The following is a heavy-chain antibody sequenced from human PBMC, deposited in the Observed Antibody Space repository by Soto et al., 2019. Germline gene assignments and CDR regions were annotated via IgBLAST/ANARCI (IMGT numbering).Heavy chain of an antibody. J-gene: IGHJ6*02. V-gene: IGHV3-7*01. CDR1: GLICGTYW. D-gene: IGHD3-22*01. CDR2: IKHDGNEK. CDR3: VRATLSWGHYYFRGLDV. Sequence: GGSLRLSCAATGLICGTYWRSGVRQAPGKGLEWVANIKHDGNEKYYADSLKGRFTVSRDNVKNFLHLQMSSLRGDDTGVYFCVRATLSWGHYYFRGLDVWGQGTTVTVSS.